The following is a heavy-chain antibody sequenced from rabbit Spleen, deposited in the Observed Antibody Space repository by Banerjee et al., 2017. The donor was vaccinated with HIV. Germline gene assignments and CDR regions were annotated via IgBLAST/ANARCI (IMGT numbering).Heavy chain of an antibody. CDR1: GFSFIAGYY. D-gene: IGHD8-1*01. Sequence: QEQLVESGGDLVKPGASLTLTCTASGFSFIAGYYMCWVRQAPGKGLEWIACIHGGSKNNIYYASWAKGRFTISKTSSTTVTLQMTSLTAADTATYFCARDAASSFSSYGMDLWGQGTLVTVS. V-gene: IGHV1S45*01. J-gene: IGHJ6*01. CDR3: ARDAASSFSSYGMDL. CDR2: IHGGSKNNI.